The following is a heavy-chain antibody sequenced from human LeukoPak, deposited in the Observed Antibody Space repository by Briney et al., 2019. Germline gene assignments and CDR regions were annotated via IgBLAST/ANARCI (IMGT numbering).Heavy chain of an antibody. CDR1: GGSFSGYY. Sequence: SETLSLTCAVYGGSFSGYYWSWIRQPPGKGLEWIGEINHSGSTNYNPSLKSRVTISVDTSKNQFSLKLSSVTAADTAVYYCASMVRGPYGMDVWGQGTTVTVSS. CDR3: ASMVRGPYGMDV. J-gene: IGHJ6*02. D-gene: IGHD3-10*01. V-gene: IGHV4-34*01. CDR2: INHSGST.